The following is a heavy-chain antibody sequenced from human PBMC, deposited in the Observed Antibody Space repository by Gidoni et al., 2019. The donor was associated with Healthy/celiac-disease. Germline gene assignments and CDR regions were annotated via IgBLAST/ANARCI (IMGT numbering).Heavy chain of an antibody. J-gene: IGHJ3*02. CDR3: ARREDSSGYSAFDI. V-gene: IGHV1-69*02. CDR1: GGTFSSYT. D-gene: IGHD3-22*01. Sequence: QVQLVQSGAEVKKPGSSVKVSCKASGGTFSSYTISWVRQAPGQGLEWMGRIIPILGIANYAQKFQGRVTITADKSTSTAYMELSSLRSEDTAVYYCARREDSSGYSAFDIWGQGTMVTVSS. CDR2: IIPILGIA.